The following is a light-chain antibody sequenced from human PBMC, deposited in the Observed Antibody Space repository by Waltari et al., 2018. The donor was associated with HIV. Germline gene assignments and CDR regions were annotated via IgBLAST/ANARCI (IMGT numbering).Light chain of an antibody. CDR1: KLGDKY. CDR2: QDS. V-gene: IGLV3-1*01. CDR3: QAWDSSTVV. Sequence: SYEVTQPPSVSVSPGQTASITCSGDKLGDKYACWYQQRPGQSPVLVIYQDSKLPSAIPERFSGSNSGNTATLTISGTQAMDEADYYCQAWDSSTVVFGGGTKLTVL. J-gene: IGLJ2*01.